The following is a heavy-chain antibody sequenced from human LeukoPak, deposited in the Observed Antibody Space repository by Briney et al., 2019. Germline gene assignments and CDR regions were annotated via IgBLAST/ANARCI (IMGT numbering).Heavy chain of an antibody. CDR2: INHSGST. V-gene: IGHV4-34*01. CDR3: ARGYYYDSSGYYLGY. D-gene: IGHD3-22*01. Sequence: SETVSLTCAVYGGSFSDYYWTWIRQPPGKGLEWIGEINHSGSTNYNPSLKSPVTIFVDTSKSQFSLKLNSVTAADTAVYYCARGYYYDSSGYYLGYWGQGNLVTVSS. CDR1: GGSFSDYY. J-gene: IGHJ4*02.